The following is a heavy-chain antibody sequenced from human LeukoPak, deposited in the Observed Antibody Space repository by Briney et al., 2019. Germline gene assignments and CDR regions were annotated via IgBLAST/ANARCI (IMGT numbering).Heavy chain of an antibody. CDR1: GFTVSIDY. CDR3: ARELYYYNTSGAKSRTYYFDY. J-gene: IGHJ4*02. V-gene: IGHV3-53*01. Sequence: GGSLRLSCAASGFTVSIDYMYWVRQAPGMGLECISVIYSGGSTYYADSVKGRFTISRDNSKNTLYLQMNSLKVDDTAVYYCARELYYYNTSGAKSRTYYFDYWGQGTLVTVAS. D-gene: IGHD3-22*01. CDR2: IYSGGST.